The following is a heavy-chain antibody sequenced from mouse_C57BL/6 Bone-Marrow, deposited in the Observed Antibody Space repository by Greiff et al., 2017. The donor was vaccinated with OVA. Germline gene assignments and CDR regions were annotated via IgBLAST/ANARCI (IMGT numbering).Heavy chain of an antibody. D-gene: IGHD2-2*01. CDR1: GYTFTSYG. V-gene: IGHV1-81*01. CDR3: ARWLRRGY. Sequence: VQGVESGAELARPGASVKLSCKASGYTFTSYGISWVKQRTGQGLEWIGGIYPRSGNTYYNEKFKGKATLTADKSSSTAYMELRSLTSEDSAVYFCARWLRRGYWGQGTTLTVSS. J-gene: IGHJ2*01. CDR2: IYPRSGNT.